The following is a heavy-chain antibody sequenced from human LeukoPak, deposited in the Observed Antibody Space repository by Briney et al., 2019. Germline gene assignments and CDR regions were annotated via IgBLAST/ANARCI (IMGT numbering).Heavy chain of an antibody. V-gene: IGHV3-30*02. J-gene: IGHJ4*02. Sequence: GGSLRLSCAASGFTFSSYGVHWVRQAPGKGLEWVAFIRYDGSNKYYADSVKGRFTISRDNSKNTLYLQMNSLRAEDTAVYYCAKGHKGFYYGSGSSFDYWGQGTLVTVSS. CDR1: GFTFSSYG. CDR3: AKGHKGFYYGSGSSFDY. CDR2: IRYDGSNK. D-gene: IGHD3-10*01.